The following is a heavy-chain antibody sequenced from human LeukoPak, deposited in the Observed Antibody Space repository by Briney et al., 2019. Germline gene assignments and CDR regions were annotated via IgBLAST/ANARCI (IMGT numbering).Heavy chain of an antibody. CDR1: GGSISSYY. D-gene: IGHD3-10*01. Sequence: SETLSLTCTVSGGSISSYYWSWIRQPPGKGLEWIGYIYYSGSTNYNPSLKSRVTISVDTSKNQFSLKLSSVTAADTAVYYCARVDGSGSFPEYWGQGTRVTVSS. V-gene: IGHV4-59*01. J-gene: IGHJ4*02. CDR2: IYYSGST. CDR3: ARVDGSGSFPEY.